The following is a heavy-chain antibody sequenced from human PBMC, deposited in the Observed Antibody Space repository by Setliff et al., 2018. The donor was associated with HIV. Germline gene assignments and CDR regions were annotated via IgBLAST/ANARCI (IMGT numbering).Heavy chain of an antibody. D-gene: IGHD3-10*01. J-gene: IGHJ6*03. Sequence: NPSETLSLTCTVSGGSISGYYWSWIRQPPGKGLEWIGYIYYIGNTNYNPSLKGRVTLSVDTSKNQLSLELSSVTAADTAVYYCARVGVDVVRHYYYYMDVWGKGTTVTVSS. V-gene: IGHV4-59*01. CDR3: ARVGVDVVRHYYYYMDV. CDR2: IYYIGNT. CDR1: GGSISGYY.